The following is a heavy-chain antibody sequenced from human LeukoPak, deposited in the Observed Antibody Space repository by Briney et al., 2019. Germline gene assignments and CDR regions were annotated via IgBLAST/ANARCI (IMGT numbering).Heavy chain of an antibody. V-gene: IGHV5-10-1*01. CDR3: ARRIWLGESPIDY. CDR2: IDPRDSYT. CDR1: GYSFTTYW. J-gene: IGHJ4*02. D-gene: IGHD3-10*01. Sequence: GESLKISCKGSGYSFTTYWITWVRQMPGKGLEWMGTIDPRDSYTNYSPSFQGHVTISVDKSINTAYLQWSSLKASDTATYYCARRIWLGESPIDYWGQGTLVTVSS.